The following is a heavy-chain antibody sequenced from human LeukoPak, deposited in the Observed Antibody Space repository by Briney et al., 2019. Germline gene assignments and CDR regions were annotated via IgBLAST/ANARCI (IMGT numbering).Heavy chain of an antibody. CDR1: GGSISSSSYY. J-gene: IGHJ5*02. CDR2: IYYSGST. D-gene: IGHD6-13*01. CDR3: ARDSDKDGHSSSWSRFSNWFDP. Sequence: SETLSLTCTVSGGSISSSSYYWGWIRQPPGKGLEWIGSIYYSGSTYYNPSLKSRVTISVDTSKNQFSLKLSSVTAADTAVYYCARDSDKDGHSSSWSRFSNWFDPWGQGTLVTVSS. V-gene: IGHV4-39*07.